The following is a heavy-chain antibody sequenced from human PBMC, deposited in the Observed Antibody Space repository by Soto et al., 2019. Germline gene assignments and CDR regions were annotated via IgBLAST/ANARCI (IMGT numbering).Heavy chain of an antibody. CDR1: GYTFTSYA. CDR2: INAGNGNT. D-gene: IGHD6-13*01. J-gene: IGHJ6*02. Sequence: ASVKVSCKASGYTFTSYAMHWVRQAPGQRLEWMGWINAGNGNTKYSQKFQGRATITRDTSASTAYMELSSLRSEDTAVYYCARAIAAAGSGYYGMDVWGQGTTVTVS. V-gene: IGHV1-3*01. CDR3: ARAIAAAGSGYYGMDV.